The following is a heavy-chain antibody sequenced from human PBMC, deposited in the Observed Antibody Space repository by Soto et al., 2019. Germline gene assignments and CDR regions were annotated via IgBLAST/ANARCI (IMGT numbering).Heavy chain of an antibody. CDR3: ARERPDGSRLDP. D-gene: IGHD6-13*01. J-gene: IGHJ5*02. CDR2: IYYSGST. V-gene: IGHV4-30-4*01. CDR1: GGSISSGDYY. Sequence: QVQLQESGPGLVKPSQTLSLTCTVSGGSISSGDYYWSWIRQPPGKGLEWIGYIYYSGSTYHNPSPKSRVXSXAXXSKTQFSLKLRSVTAADTAVYYCARERPDGSRLDPWGQGTLVTVSS.